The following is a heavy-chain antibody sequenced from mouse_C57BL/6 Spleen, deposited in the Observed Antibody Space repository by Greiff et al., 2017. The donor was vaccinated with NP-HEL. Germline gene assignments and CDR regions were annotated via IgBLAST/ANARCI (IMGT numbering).Heavy chain of an antibody. V-gene: IGHV1-82*01. D-gene: IGHD1-1*01. CDR1: GYAFSSSW. CDR2: IYPGDGDT. J-gene: IGHJ1*03. CDR3: ARRGFYGSTRGYFDV. Sequence: QVQLQQSGPELVKPGASVKISCKASGYAFSSSWMNWVKQRPGKGLEWIGRIYPGDGDTNYNGKFKGKATLTADKSSSTAYMQLSSLTSEDSAVYFCARRGFYGSTRGYFDVWGTGTTVTVSS.